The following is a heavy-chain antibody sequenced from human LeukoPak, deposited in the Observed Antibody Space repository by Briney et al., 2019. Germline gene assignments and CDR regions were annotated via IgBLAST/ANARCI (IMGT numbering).Heavy chain of an antibody. D-gene: IGHD3-22*01. CDR2: ISGSGGST. Sequence: GGSLRLSCAASGFTFSGYGMSWVRQAPGKGLEWVSAISGSGGSTYYADSVKGRFTISRDNSKNTLYLQMNSLRAEDTAVYYCAKGSRGYYDSSGYLDYWGQGTLVTVSS. J-gene: IGHJ4*02. V-gene: IGHV3-23*01. CDR3: AKGSRGYYDSSGYLDY. CDR1: GFTFSGYG.